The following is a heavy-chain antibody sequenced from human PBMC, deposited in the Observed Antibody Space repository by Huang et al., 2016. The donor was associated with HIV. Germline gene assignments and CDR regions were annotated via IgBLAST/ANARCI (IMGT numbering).Heavy chain of an antibody. CDR1: GGTFSSFA. CDR2: IIPSFGTA. V-gene: IGHV1-69*13. CDR3: ARTAYSYGFRQGYNWFDP. J-gene: IGHJ5*02. D-gene: IGHD5-18*01. Sequence: QVLLVQSGAEVRKPGSSVKVSCTAFGGTFSSFAISWVRQAPGQGLGWRGGIIPSFGTANYTQKFQGRVTITVDESTNTGYMELTRLTSEDTAVYYWARTAYSYGFRQGYNWFDPWGQGTPVTVSS.